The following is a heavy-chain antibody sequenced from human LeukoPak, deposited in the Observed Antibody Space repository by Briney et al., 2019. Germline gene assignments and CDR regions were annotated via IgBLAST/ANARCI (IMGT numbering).Heavy chain of an antibody. Sequence: SETLSLTCTVSGGSISSSSYYWGWIRQPPGKGLEWIGSIYYSGSTYYNPSLKSRVTISVDTSKNQFSLKLSSVTAADTAVYYCARETRGVASITMVRGVIAWGQGTLVTVSS. J-gene: IGHJ5*02. V-gene: IGHV4-39*07. D-gene: IGHD3-10*01. CDR2: IYYSGST. CDR1: GGSISSSSYY. CDR3: ARETRGVASITMVRGVIA.